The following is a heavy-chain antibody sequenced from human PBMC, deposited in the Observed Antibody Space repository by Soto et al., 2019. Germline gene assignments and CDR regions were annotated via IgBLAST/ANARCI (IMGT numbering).Heavy chain of an antibody. J-gene: IGHJ5*02. V-gene: IGHV1-18*01. CDR1: GYTFTIYG. CDR3: ARVGVDAAGPTASDP. D-gene: IGHD5-18*01. CDR2: ISAHNGNT. Sequence: GASVKVSCKASGYTFTIYGINWVRQAPGQGLEWMGWISAHNGNTNYAPKLQGRVTMTTDTSTTTAYMELRSLRSDDTAVYYWARVGVDAAGPTASDPWGQGTLVTVSS.